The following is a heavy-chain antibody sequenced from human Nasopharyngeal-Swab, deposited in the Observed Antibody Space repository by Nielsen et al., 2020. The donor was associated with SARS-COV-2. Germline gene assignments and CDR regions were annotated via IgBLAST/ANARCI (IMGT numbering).Heavy chain of an antibody. D-gene: IGHD6-19*01. CDR3: AKGGGGSGWYHNWFDP. CDR1: GFTFSSYG. J-gene: IGHJ5*02. Sequence: GESLKISCAASGFTFSSYGMHWVRQAPGKGLEWVAFIRYDGSNKYYADSVKGRFTISRDNSKNTLCLQMNSLRAEDTAVYYCAKGGGGSGWYHNWFDPWGQGTLVTVSS. CDR2: IRYDGSNK. V-gene: IGHV3-30*02.